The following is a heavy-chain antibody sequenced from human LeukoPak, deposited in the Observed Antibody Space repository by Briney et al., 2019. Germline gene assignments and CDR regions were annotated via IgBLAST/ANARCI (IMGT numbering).Heavy chain of an antibody. CDR3: AKDLRRLWFGELFAFDY. CDR1: GFTFSSYA. V-gene: IGHV3-23*01. CDR2: ISGSGGST. D-gene: IGHD3-10*01. Sequence: GGSLRLSCAASGFTFSSYAMSWVRQAPGKGLEWVSAISGSGGSTYYADSVKGRFTISRDIPKNTLYLQMNSLRAEDTAVYYCAKDLRRLWFGELFAFDYWGQGTLVTVSS. J-gene: IGHJ4*02.